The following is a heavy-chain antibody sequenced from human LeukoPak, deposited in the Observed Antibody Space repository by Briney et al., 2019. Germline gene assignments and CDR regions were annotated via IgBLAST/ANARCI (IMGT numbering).Heavy chain of an antibody. CDR2: IYYSGST. CDR1: GGSISSSSYY. D-gene: IGHD3-10*01. J-gene: IGHJ4*02. Sequence: SETLSLTCAVSGGSISSSSYYWGWIRQPPGKGLEWIGSIYYSGSTYYNPSLKSRVTISVDTSKNQFSLKLSSVTAADTAVYYCARVFGSGSNSDYWGQGTLVTVSS. V-gene: IGHV4-39*07. CDR3: ARVFGSGSNSDY.